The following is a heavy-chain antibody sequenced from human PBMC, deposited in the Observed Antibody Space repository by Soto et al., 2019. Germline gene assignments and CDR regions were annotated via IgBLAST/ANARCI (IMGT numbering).Heavy chain of an antibody. CDR3: AKSGRGAGPGRYFDY. D-gene: IGHD6-19*01. CDR1: GFTISSYA. J-gene: IGHJ4*02. Sequence: GGSLRLSCAASGFTISSYAMSWVRQAPGKGLEWVSAISGSGGSTYYADSVKGRFTISRDNSKNTLYLQMNSLRAEDTAVYYCAKSGRGAGPGRYFDYWGQGTLVTVSS. CDR2: ISGSGGST. V-gene: IGHV3-23*01.